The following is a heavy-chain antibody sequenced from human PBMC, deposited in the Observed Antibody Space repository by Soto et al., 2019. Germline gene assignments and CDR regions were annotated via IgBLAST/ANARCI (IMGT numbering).Heavy chain of an antibody. J-gene: IGHJ4*02. Sequence: EVQLVESGGGLVQPGGSLRLSCAASGFTVSSNYMSWVRQAPGKGLEWVSVIYSGGSTYYADSVKGRFTISRDNSKNTLYRQMNSLRAEDTAVYYCARGAGDTSGYYYYSWAYWGQGTLVTVSS. V-gene: IGHV3-66*01. D-gene: IGHD3-22*01. CDR2: IYSGGST. CDR3: ARGAGDTSGYYYYSWAY. CDR1: GFTVSSNY.